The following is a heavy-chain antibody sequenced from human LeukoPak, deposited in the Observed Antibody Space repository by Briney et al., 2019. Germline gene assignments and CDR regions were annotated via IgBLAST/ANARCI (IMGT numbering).Heavy chain of an antibody. V-gene: IGHV1-18*01. CDR1: GYTFTSSS. CDR2: ISAYNGNT. J-gene: IGHJ5*02. CDR3: ARDPALDYGDYDWFDP. D-gene: IGHD4-17*01. Sequence: PSVTLSHTSSGYTFTSSSTSWVRHAPGPGLEWMRWISAYNGNTNYAQKHQGRVTMTPDTSTSTAYMELRSLRSDDTAVYYCARDPALDYGDYDWFDPWGQGTLVTVS.